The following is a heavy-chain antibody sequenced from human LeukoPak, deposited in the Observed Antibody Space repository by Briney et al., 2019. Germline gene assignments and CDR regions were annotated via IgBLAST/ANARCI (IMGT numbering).Heavy chain of an antibody. CDR2: INHSGST. Sequence: SETLSLTCAVYGGSFSGYYWSWIRQPPGKGLEWIGEINHSGSTNYNPSLKSRVTISVDTSKNQFSLKLSSVTAADTAVYCCAGMIVVVSAIPRYYGMDVWGQGTTVTVS. J-gene: IGHJ6*02. CDR3: AGMIVVVSAIPRYYGMDV. D-gene: IGHD3-22*01. CDR1: GGSFSGYY. V-gene: IGHV4-34*01.